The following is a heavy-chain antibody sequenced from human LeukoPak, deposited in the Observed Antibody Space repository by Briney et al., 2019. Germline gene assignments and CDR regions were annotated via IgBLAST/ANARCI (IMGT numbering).Heavy chain of an antibody. D-gene: IGHD7-27*01. CDR1: GGSISSGGYY. J-gene: IGHJ4*02. Sequence: SQTLSLTCTVSGGSISSGGYYWSWIRQHPGPGLEWIGYIYYSGSTYYNPSLKSRVTISVDTSKNQFSLKLSSVTAADTAVYYCARAETGDYYFDYWGQGTLVTVSS. CDR2: IYYSGST. V-gene: IGHV4-31*03. CDR3: ARAETGDYYFDY.